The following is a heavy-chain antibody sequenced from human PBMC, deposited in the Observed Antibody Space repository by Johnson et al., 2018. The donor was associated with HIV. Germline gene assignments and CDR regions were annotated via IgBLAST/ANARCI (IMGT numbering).Heavy chain of an antibody. CDR1: GFTFSSYG. V-gene: IGHV3-33*01. CDR3: ASLGWFGESGAFDI. CDR2: IWYDGSNK. J-gene: IGHJ3*02. D-gene: IGHD3-10*01. Sequence: VQLVESGRGVVQPGRSLRLSCAASGFTFSSYGMHWVRQAPGKGLEWVAVIWYDGSNKYYADSVKGRFTISRDNSKNSLYLQMNSLRAEDTAVYYCASLGWFGESGAFDIWGQGTMVTVSS.